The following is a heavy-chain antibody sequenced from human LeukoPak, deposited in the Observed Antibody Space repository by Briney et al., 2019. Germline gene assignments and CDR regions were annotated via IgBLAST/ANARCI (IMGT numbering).Heavy chain of an antibody. D-gene: IGHD1-26*01. CDR3: ARQIEWELLGSFDY. V-gene: IGHV5-51*01. Sequence: GESLKISCKGSGYSFTSYWIGWVGQMPGKGLEWMGIIYPGDSDTRYSPSFQGQVTISADKSISTAYLQWGSLKASDTAMYYCARQIEWELLGSFDYWGQGTLVTVSS. CDR1: GYSFTSYW. J-gene: IGHJ4*02. CDR2: IYPGDSDT.